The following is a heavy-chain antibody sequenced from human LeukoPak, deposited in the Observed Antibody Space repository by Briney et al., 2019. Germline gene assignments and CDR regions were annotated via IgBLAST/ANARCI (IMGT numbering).Heavy chain of an antibody. CDR2: ISGSGNNT. J-gene: IGHJ4*02. V-gene: IGHV3-23*01. CDR1: GFTFSSYA. CDR3: AKDSVLLWFGELLYFDY. D-gene: IGHD3-10*01. Sequence: GGSLSLSCAASGFTFSSYAMSWVRQAPGKGLEWVSAISGSGNNTYYADSVKGRFTISRDNSKNTLYLQMNSLRAEDTAIYYCAKDSVLLWFGELLYFDYWGQGTLVTVSS.